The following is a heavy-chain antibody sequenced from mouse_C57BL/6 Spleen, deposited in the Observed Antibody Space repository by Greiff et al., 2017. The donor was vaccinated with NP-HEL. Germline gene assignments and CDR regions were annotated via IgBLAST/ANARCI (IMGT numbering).Heavy chain of an antibody. CDR3: ARQGIYYDYGYFDV. CDR2: ISNLADSI. Sequence: EVQGVESGGGLVQPGGSLKLSCAASGFTFSDYGMAWVRQAPRKGPEWVAFISNLADSIYYADTVTGRFTISRENAKNTLYLEMSSLRSEDTARYYCARQGIYYDYGYFDVWGTGTTVTVSS. V-gene: IGHV5-15*01. CDR1: GFTFSDYG. J-gene: IGHJ1*03. D-gene: IGHD2-4*01.